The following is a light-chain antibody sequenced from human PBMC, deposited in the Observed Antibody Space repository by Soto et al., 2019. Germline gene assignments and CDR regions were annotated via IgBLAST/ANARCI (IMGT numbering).Light chain of an antibody. CDR1: QSATGSY. Sequence: EIVLTQSPGTLSLSPGERATLSCRASQSATGSYLAWYQQKPGQAPRLLIYHVSTRATGIPDRFSGSGSGTEFTLTISRLEPDDFAVYYCQLYGRSPPYTFGQGTKLEIK. J-gene: IGKJ2*01. CDR2: HVS. V-gene: IGKV3-20*01. CDR3: QLYGRSPPYT.